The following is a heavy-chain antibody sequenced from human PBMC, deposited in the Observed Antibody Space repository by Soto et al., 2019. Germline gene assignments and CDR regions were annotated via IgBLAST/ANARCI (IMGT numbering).Heavy chain of an antibody. CDR2: FGSGGDR. D-gene: IGHD1-1*01. J-gene: IGHJ6*02. Sequence: EVRLVESGGGLLQPGTSVRLSCAAPGFSLSSYDLHWVRQVPEKRLEWVAFFGSGGDRHYSASVKGRFTISRDMAKQSFYLQMNSLKVGDTAVYYCGRAQSRNWNARGYGIDVWGQGTTVIVSS. CDR3: GRAQSRNWNARGYGIDV. CDR1: GFSLSSYD. V-gene: IGHV3-13*04.